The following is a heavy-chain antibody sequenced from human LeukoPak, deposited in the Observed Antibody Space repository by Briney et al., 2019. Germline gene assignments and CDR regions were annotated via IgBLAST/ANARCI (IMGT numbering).Heavy chain of an antibody. V-gene: IGHV4-59*12. CDR1: GGSINNYY. CDR2: IYYSGST. CDR3: ARRVHDSSPVHFDY. Sequence: SETLSLTCTVPGGSINNYYWSWIRQPPGKGLEWIGYIYYSGSTNYNPSLKSRVTISVDTSKNQFSLKLSSVTAADTAVYYCARRVHDSSPVHFDYWGQGTLVTVSS. J-gene: IGHJ4*02. D-gene: IGHD3-22*01.